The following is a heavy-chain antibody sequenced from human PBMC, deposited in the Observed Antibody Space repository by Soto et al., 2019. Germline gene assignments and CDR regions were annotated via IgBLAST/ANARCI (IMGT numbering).Heavy chain of an antibody. CDR2: IIPIFGTA. D-gene: IGHD5-12*01. V-gene: IGHV1-69*01. Sequence: QVQLVQSGAEVKKPGSSVKVSCKASGGTFSSYAISWVRQAPGQGLEWMGGIIPIFGTANYAQKFQGRVTITADESTSTAYMELSSLRSEDTAVYYCARDYRGRPNPDYYYYGMDVWGQGTTVTVSS. CDR1: GGTFSSYA. J-gene: IGHJ6*02. CDR3: ARDYRGRPNPDYYYYGMDV.